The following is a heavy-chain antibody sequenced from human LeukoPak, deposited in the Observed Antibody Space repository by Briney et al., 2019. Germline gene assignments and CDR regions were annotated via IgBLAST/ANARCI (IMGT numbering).Heavy chain of an antibody. CDR2: ISYDGSNK. CDR1: GFTFSSYA. Sequence: PGRSLRLSCAASGFTFSSYAMHWVRQAPRKGLQWVAVISYDGSNKYYADSVKGRFTISRDNSKNTLYLQMTSLRAEDTAVYYCARDSYPGIAAAGYFDYWGQGTLVTVSS. J-gene: IGHJ4*02. D-gene: IGHD6-13*01. V-gene: IGHV3-30*04. CDR3: ARDSYPGIAAAGYFDY.